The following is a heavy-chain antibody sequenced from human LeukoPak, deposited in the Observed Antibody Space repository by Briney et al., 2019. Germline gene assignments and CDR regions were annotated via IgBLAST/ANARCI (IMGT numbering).Heavy chain of an antibody. D-gene: IGHD4-17*01. CDR1: GFSFSSYW. CDR3: AREFSDYGDYVLYYFDY. Sequence: GGSLRLSCAASGFSFSSYWMSWVRETPGTRLEWVANIKQDGSEKYYVDSVKGRLTISRDNAKNSLYLQMNSLRAEDTAVYYCAREFSDYGDYVLYYFDYWGQGTLVTVSS. V-gene: IGHV3-7*01. J-gene: IGHJ4*02. CDR2: IKQDGSEK.